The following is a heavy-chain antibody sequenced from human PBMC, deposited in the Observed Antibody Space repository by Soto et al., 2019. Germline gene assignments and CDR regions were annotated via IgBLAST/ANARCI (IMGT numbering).Heavy chain of an antibody. CDR3: ARDWGGVVITGRLAY. Sequence: QVQLVQSGAEVKKPGSSVKVSCKASGDTFSNYAISWVRQAPGQGLEWMGGIIPVFGRPTYALKFQGRLTITADAYTSTAYMELSSLTYDDTAVYYCARDWGGVVITGRLAYWGQGTPVTVSS. D-gene: IGHD3-3*01. J-gene: IGHJ4*02. CDR2: IIPVFGRP. V-gene: IGHV1-69*01. CDR1: GDTFSNYA.